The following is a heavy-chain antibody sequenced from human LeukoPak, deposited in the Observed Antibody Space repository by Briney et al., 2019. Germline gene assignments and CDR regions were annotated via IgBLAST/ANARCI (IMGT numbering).Heavy chain of an antibody. D-gene: IGHD4-17*01. CDR3: ARDIYGDNWFDP. J-gene: IGHJ5*02. CDR2: INSDGSST. Sequence: PGGSLRLYCAAYGFTFSSYWMLWVRQAPGKGLVWVSRINSDGSSTSYADSVKGRFTISRDNAKNTLYLQMNSLRAEDTAVYYCARDIYGDNWFDPWGQGTLVTVSS. V-gene: IGHV3-74*01. CDR1: GFTFSSYW.